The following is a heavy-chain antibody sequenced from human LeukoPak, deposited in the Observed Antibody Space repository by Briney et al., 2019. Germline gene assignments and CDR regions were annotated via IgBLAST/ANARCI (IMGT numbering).Heavy chain of an antibody. V-gene: IGHV1-69*05. Sequence: ASVKVSCKASGYTFTSYAISWVRQAPGQGLEWMGGIIPIFGTANYAQKFQGRVTITTDESTSTAYMELSSLRSEDTAVYYCARDCSSTSCYVLGSGWFDPWGQGTLVTVSS. J-gene: IGHJ5*02. D-gene: IGHD2-2*01. CDR2: IIPIFGTA. CDR1: GYTFTSYA. CDR3: ARDCSSTSCYVLGSGWFDP.